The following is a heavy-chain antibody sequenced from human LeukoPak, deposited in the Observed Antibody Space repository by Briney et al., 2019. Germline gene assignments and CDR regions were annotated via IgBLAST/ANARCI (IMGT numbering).Heavy chain of an antibody. CDR2: ISARAGSA. CDR1: EISFSTYA. D-gene: IGHD6-19*01. V-gene: IGHV3-23*02. J-gene: IGHJ4*02. CDR3: AKEGSGWFDGRYFDN. Sequence: GGSLRLSCEASEISFSTYAMSWVRQAPWRGLEWVAGISARAGSAYYRDSLKGRLTISRDNSKNTLYLQMNDLRPEDTARYYCAKEGSGWFDGRYFDNRGQGTLLTVSS.